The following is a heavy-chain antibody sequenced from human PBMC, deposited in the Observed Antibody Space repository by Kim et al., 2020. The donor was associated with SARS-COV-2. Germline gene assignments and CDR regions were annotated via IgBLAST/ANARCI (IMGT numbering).Heavy chain of an antibody. D-gene: IGHD3-22*01. CDR2: INHSGST. CDR1: GGSFSGYY. J-gene: IGHJ5*02. CDR3: ARGNYDSRDSPSHWFDP. V-gene: IGHV4-34*01. Sequence: SETLSLTCAVYGGSFSGYYWSWIRQPPGKGLEWIGEINHSGSTNYNPSLKSRVTISVDTSKNQFSLKLSSVTAADTAVYYCARGNYDSRDSPSHWFDPWGQGTLVTVSS.